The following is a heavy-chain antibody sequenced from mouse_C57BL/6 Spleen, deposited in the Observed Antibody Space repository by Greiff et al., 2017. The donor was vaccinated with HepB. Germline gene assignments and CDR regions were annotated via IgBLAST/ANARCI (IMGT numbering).Heavy chain of an antibody. CDR1: GFTFSDFY. CDR3: ARDDRGYFDY. Sequence: EVQLVESGGGLVQSGRSLRLSCATSGFTFSDFYMEWVRQAPGKGLEWIAASRNKANDYTTEYSASVKGRFIVSRDTSQSILYLQMNALRAEDTAIYYCARDDRGYFDYWGQGTTLTVSS. V-gene: IGHV7-1*01. J-gene: IGHJ2*01. CDR2: SRNKANDYTT.